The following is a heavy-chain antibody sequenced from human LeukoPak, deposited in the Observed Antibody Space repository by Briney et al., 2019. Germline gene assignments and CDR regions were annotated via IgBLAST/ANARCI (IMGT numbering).Heavy chain of an antibody. D-gene: IGHD5-12*01. CDR1: GFTFSTYW. J-gene: IGHJ4*02. CDR2: LSPDGSSS. Sequence: GGSLRLSCAASGFTFSTYWMHWVRQAPGKGLVWVSRLSPDGSSSIYADSVKGRFTVSRDNSKNTLYLQMNSLRAEDTAVYYCARDSFRSRVAGSYFDYWGQGTLVTVSS. V-gene: IGHV3-74*01. CDR3: ARDSFRSRVAGSYFDY.